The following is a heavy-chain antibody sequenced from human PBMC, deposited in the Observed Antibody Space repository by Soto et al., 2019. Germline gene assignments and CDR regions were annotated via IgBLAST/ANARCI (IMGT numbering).Heavy chain of an antibody. Sequence: GGSMRLSCAASGSTFSSYGMHWVRQAPGKGLEWVAVIWYDGSNKYYADSVKGRFTISRDNSKNTLYLQMNSLRAEDTAVYYCARETLDRYCGGDCFSAAFDISGQGTMVTVSS. CDR3: ARETLDRYCGGDCFSAAFDI. J-gene: IGHJ3*02. V-gene: IGHV3-33*01. CDR1: GSTFSSYG. CDR2: IWYDGSNK. D-gene: IGHD2-21*02.